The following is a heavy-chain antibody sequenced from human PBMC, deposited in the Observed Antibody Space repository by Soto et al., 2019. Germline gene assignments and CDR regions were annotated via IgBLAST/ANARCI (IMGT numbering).Heavy chain of an antibody. V-gene: IGHV3-23*01. CDR2: IGATGATT. J-gene: IGHJ4*02. CDR1: RFTFSNYA. D-gene: IGHD4-17*01. Sequence: EVQLLESGGGLIQPGGSLRLSCAASRFTFSNYAMSWVRQAPGKGLEWVSSIGATGATTYYADSVKGRFTISRDNSKNTLYLQMNSLRAEDTAVYYCAKVVVAVTCFDNWGQGTLVTVSS. CDR3: AKVVVAVTCFDN.